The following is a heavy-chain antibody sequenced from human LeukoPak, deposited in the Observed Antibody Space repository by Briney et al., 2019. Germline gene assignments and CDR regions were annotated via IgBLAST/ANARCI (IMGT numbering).Heavy chain of an antibody. CDR3: ARLDDSSGYFDY. J-gene: IGHJ4*02. D-gene: IGHD3-22*01. CDR2: IYYSGST. CDR1: GGSISSYY. Sequence: TSETLSLTCTVSGGSISSYYWSWIRQPPGKGLEWIGYIYYSGSTNYNPSLKSRVTISVDTSKNQFSLKLSSVTAADTAVYYCARLDDSSGYFDYWGQGTLVTVSS. V-gene: IGHV4-59*08.